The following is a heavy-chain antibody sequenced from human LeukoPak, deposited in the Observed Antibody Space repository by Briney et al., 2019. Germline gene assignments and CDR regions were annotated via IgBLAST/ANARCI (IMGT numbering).Heavy chain of an antibody. Sequence: GRSLRLACAAAGFTFSSYWMSCVRQAPGKGLEWVANIKQDGSEKYYVDSVKGRFTISRDNAKNSLYLQMNSLRAEDTAVYYCARARRIAAAGNHWFDPWGQGTLVTVSS. CDR1: GFTFSSYW. CDR2: IKQDGSEK. V-gene: IGHV3-7*01. J-gene: IGHJ5*02. D-gene: IGHD6-13*01. CDR3: ARARRIAAAGNHWFDP.